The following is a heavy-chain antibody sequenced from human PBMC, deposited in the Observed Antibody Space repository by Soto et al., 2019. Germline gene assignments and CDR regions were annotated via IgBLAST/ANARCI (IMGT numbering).Heavy chain of an antibody. Sequence: GGSLRLSCAASGFPFSSYAMSWVRQAPGKGLEWVSGISGSGGSTSVADSVKGRFTISRDNSKNTLYLQMNSLRAEDTAVYYSTKDRSCSSTSCYAGYYWGQGTLVTVAS. CDR3: TKDRSCSSTSCYAGYY. J-gene: IGHJ4*02. V-gene: IGHV3-23*01. CDR2: ISGSGGST. CDR1: GFPFSSYA. D-gene: IGHD2-2*01.